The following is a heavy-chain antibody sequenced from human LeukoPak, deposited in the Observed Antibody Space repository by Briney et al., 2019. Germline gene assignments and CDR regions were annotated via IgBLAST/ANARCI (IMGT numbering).Heavy chain of an antibody. CDR3: VRGLSGVSSWYFDL. Sequence: PGGSLRLSWAASGFTFSNYAISCVRQAPGKGLEWVSAISGSGYNTYYADSVKGRFTISRDNSKNTLYLQMNDLGAEDTALYYCVRGLSGVSSWYFDLWGRGTLVSVSS. CDR1: GFTFSNYA. CDR2: ISGSGYNT. V-gene: IGHV3-23*01. D-gene: IGHD7-27*01. J-gene: IGHJ2*01.